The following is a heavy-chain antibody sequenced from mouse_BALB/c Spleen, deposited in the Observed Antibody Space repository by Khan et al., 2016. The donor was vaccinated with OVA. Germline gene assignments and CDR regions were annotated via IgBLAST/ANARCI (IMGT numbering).Heavy chain of an antibody. J-gene: IGHJ3*01. D-gene: IGHD2-14*01. CDR2: INPSKGYT. CDR3: VRDGAYHRNDGWFAY. Sequence: QVQRKQSGAERARPGASGKRSCKASGYTFTSYTIHWIKLRPGQGLEWIGFINPSKGYTNYNQKFKDKATLTADKSSTTVYMQLSSLTSDDSAVYNCVRDGAYHRNDGWFAYWGQGTLVTVAA. CDR1: GYTFTSYT. V-gene: IGHV1-4*01.